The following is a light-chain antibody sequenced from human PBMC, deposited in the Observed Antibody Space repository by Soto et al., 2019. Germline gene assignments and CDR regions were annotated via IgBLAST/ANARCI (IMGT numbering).Light chain of an antibody. Sequence: QSVLTQPASVSGSPGQSITISCTRTSSDVAYYNYVSWYQQHPGKAPKVMIYEVSTRPTGVSNRFSGSKSGSTASLTISGLRPEDEADYYCSSYTASSTFVYGTGTKVTVL. CDR3: SSYTASSTFV. CDR1: SSDVAYYNY. J-gene: IGLJ1*01. CDR2: EVS. V-gene: IGLV2-14*01.